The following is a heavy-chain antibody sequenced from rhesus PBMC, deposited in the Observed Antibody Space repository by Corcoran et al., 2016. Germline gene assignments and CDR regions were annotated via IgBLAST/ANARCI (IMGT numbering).Heavy chain of an antibody. D-gene: IGHD5-24*01. CDR2: ISGSGGNT. CDR1: GDPISRNH. J-gene: IGHJ4*01. Sequence: QVQLQESGPGLVKPSETLSLTCAVSGDPISRNHWSWIRQPPGKGLEWIGRISGSGGNTDYNPSLQSRVTISTDTSRNQFSLRLNSVTAADTAVYYCAKSGSDIWGQGVLVTVSS. CDR3: AKSGSDI. V-gene: IGHV4-173*01.